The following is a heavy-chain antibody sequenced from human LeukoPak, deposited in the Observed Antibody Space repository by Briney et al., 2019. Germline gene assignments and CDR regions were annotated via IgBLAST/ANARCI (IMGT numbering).Heavy chain of an antibody. J-gene: IGHJ4*02. CDR2: IYYSGST. CDR3: ARIDYYDSSGPIDY. V-gene: IGHV4-39*01. Sequence: SETLSLTCTVSGGSISSSSYYWAWIRQPPGKGLEWIGSIYYSGSTYYNPSLKSRVTISVDTSKNQFSLKLSSVTAADTAVYYCARIDYYDSSGPIDYWGQGTLVTVSS. CDR1: GGSISSSSYY. D-gene: IGHD3-22*01.